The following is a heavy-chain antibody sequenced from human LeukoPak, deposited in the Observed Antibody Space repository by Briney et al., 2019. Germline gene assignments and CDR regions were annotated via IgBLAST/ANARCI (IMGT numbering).Heavy chain of an antibody. CDR2: INPSGGSA. J-gene: IGHJ4*02. CDR1: GYXFTSYY. CDR3: ARAGVTLVRGVPIYFFDY. D-gene: IGHD3-10*01. V-gene: IGHV1-46*01. Sequence: ASVKVSCKASGYXFTSYYMHWVRQAPGQGLEWMGIINPSGGSASYAQKFQGRVTMTRDTSTSTVYMELSSLRSEDTAVYYCARAGVTLVRGVPIYFFDYWGQGTLVTVSS.